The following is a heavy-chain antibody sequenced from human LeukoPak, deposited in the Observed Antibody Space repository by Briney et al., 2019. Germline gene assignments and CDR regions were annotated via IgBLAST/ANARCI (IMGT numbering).Heavy chain of an antibody. D-gene: IGHD3-10*01. J-gene: IGHJ4*02. V-gene: IGHV4-34*01. CDR3: ARAYGSGSPIDY. Sequence: SETLSLTCAVYGGSFSGYYWSWIRQPPGKGLEWIGEINHSGSTNYNPSLRSRVTISVDTSKNQFSLKLSSVTAADTAVYYCARAYGSGSPIDYWGQGTLVTVSS. CDR1: GGSFSGYY. CDR2: INHSGST.